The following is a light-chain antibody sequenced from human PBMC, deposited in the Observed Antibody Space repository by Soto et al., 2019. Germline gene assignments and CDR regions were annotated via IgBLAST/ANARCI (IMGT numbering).Light chain of an antibody. J-gene: IGKJ2*01. CDR2: GAS. V-gene: IGKV3D-15*02. CDR1: QHVGSN. CDR3: LQYDNSPLYT. Sequence: EIVMTQSPATLSLSPRARATLSCRANQHVGSNLAWYQQRPGQAPRLLIYGASSRATGIPDRFSGSGSGTDFSLTISRLQPEDFAVYYCLQYDNSPLYTFGQGTKLEIK.